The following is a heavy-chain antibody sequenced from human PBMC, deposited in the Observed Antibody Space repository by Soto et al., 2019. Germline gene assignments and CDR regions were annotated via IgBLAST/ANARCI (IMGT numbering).Heavy chain of an antibody. CDR2: ISYDGTNK. CDR3: ARDPKTSGGQHWAFNYFDS. CDR1: GFSFSISP. V-gene: IGHV3-30-3*01. D-gene: IGHD7-27*01. J-gene: IGHJ4*02. Sequence: GGSLRLSCAASGFSFSISPMHWVRQAPGKGPEWVALISYDGTNKFYADSVKGRFTISRDNSKSTLYLQVDSLRPEDAAVYYCARDPKTSGGQHWAFNYFDSWGQATLVTVSS.